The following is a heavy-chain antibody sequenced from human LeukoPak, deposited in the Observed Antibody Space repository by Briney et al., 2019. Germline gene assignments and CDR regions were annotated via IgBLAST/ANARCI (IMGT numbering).Heavy chain of an antibody. V-gene: IGHV4-34*01. CDR1: GGSLSGYY. CDR2: INHSGST. J-gene: IGHJ6*04. CDR3: ARGRTLPEYGTDV. Sequence: SETLSLTCAVYGGSLSGYYWSWIRQPPGKGLEWIGEINHSGSTNYNPSLKSRVTISVDTSKNQFSLKLSSVTAADTAVYYCARGRTLPEYGTDVWGKGTTVTVSS. D-gene: IGHD2-2*01.